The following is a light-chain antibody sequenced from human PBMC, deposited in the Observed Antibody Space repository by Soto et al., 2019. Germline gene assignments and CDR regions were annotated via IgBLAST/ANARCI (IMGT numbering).Light chain of an antibody. CDR2: DAS. CDR3: QQYDGN. CDR1: QNINRW. Sequence: DIQLTQSPSTLSASVGDRVTITCRASQNINRWLAWYQQKPGKAPKVLIYDASSLKSGVPSRFSGSGSGTEFTLTINSLQPEDFATYYCQQYDGNFGQGTKVDIK. J-gene: IGKJ2*01. V-gene: IGKV1-5*01.